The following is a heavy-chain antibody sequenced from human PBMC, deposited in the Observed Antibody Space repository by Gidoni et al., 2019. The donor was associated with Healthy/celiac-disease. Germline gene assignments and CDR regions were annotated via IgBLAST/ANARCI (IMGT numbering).Heavy chain of an antibody. CDR3: ARGGTVYDYYGMDV. Sequence: QAQLVPSGAEVKKPGASVKVSCKASGYACTSHGISWVRQAPGQGLEWMGWISAYNGNTNDAQKLQGRVTMTTDTSTSTAYMELRSLRSDDTAVYYCARGGTVYDYYGMDVWGQGTTVTVSS. J-gene: IGHJ6*02. CDR2: ISAYNGNT. V-gene: IGHV1-18*01. D-gene: IGHD3-16*01. CDR1: GYACTSHG.